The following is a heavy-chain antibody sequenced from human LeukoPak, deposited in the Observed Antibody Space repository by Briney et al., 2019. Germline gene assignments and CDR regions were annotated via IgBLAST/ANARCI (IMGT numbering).Heavy chain of an antibody. V-gene: IGHV4-34*01. D-gene: IGHD1-26*01. CDR2: INHSGST. CDR1: GGSFSGYY. J-gene: IGHJ4*02. CDR3: ARSWELRSTFDY. Sequence: SETLSLTCAVYGGSFSGYYWSWIRQPPGKGLEWLGEINHSGSTNYNPSLKSRVTISVDTSKNQFSLKLSSVTAADTAVYYCARSWELRSTFDYWGQGTLVTVSS.